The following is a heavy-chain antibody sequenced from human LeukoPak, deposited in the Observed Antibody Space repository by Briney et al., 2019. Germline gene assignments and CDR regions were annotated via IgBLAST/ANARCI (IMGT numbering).Heavy chain of an antibody. CDR2: INPDDEST. Sequence: GGSLRLSCAASGFTFRKYWLHWVRQAPGKGLVWVSRINPDDESTSYADSVKGRFTISRDNAKSTLYLQMNSLRAEDTAVYYCAKDEAAAGVDFDYWGQGALVTVYS. J-gene: IGHJ4*02. V-gene: IGHV3-74*01. CDR3: AKDEAAAGVDFDY. D-gene: IGHD6-13*01. CDR1: GFTFRKYW.